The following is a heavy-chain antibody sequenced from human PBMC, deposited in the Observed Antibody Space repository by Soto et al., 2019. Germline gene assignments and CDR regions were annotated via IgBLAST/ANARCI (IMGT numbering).Heavy chain of an antibody. D-gene: IGHD2-15*01. V-gene: IGHV4-59*11. Sequence: PSETLSLTCSVSGVSIVSHVWSWIRQAPGKGPELVGYIYHTVNTNYNPALKSRVTISMDTSENQLSLQLSSVTAADTAVYYCARLQYTVVTALDIWGQGTMVTVSS. CDR3: ARLQYTVVTALDI. CDR1: GVSIVSHV. CDR2: IYHTVNT. J-gene: IGHJ3*02.